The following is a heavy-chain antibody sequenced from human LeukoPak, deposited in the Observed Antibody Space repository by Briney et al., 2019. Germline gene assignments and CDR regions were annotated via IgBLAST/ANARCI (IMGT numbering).Heavy chain of an antibody. CDR3: VREFFRVD. CDR1: GFSFNNYG. J-gene: IGHJ4*02. V-gene: IGHV3-33*01. CDR2: IWYDGSNK. Sequence: GGSLRLSCAASGFSFNNYGMHWVRQAPGKGLEWVAVIWYDGSNKYYADSVKGRFTISRDNSKNTLYLQMNSLRAEDTAVYYCVREFFRVDWGQGTLVTVSS. D-gene: IGHD3-3*01.